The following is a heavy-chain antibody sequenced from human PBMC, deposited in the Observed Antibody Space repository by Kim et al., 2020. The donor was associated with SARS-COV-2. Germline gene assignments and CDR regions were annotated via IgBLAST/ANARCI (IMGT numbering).Heavy chain of an antibody. CDR1: GFTFSNYA. J-gene: IGHJ5*02. V-gene: IGHV3-23*01. CDR3: ARDKRAAVTGTGNWFDP. D-gene: IGHD6-19*01. CDR2: ISGSGGST. Sequence: GGSLRLSCAASGFTFSNYAMSWVRQAPGKGLECVSGISGSGGSTYYADSVKGRFTISRDNSKNTLYLQMNSLRGEDTAVYYCARDKRAAVTGTGNWFDPWGQGTLVTVSS.